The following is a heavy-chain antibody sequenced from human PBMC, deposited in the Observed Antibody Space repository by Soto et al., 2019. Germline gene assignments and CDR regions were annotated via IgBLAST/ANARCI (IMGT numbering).Heavy chain of an antibody. J-gene: IGHJ6*02. CDR1: GFTFSSYS. V-gene: IGHV3-21*01. CDR2: ISSSSSYI. D-gene: IGHD4-4*01. Sequence: PGGSLRLSCAASGFTFSSYSMNWVRQAPGKGLEWVSSISSSSSYIYYADSVKGRFTISRDNAKNSLYLQMNSLRAEDTAVYYCAREGPPVTTVYYGMDVWGQGTTVTVSS. CDR3: AREGPPVTTVYYGMDV.